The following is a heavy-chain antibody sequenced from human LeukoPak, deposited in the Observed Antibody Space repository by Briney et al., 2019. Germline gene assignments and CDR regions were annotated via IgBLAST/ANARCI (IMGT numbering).Heavy chain of an antibody. CDR1: GGSISSYY. J-gene: IGHJ4*02. Sequence: SETLSLTCTVSGGSISSYYWSWIRQPPGKGLEWIGYIYYSGSTNYNPSLKSRVTISVDTSKNQFSLKLSSVTAADTAVYYCASSRRAVTMEYWGQGTLVTVSS. D-gene: IGHD4-17*01. CDR2: IYYSGST. V-gene: IGHV4-59*01. CDR3: ASSRRAVTMEY.